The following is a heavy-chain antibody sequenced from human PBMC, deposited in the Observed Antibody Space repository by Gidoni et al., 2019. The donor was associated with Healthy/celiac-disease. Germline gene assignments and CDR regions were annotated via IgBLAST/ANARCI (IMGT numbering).Heavy chain of an antibody. CDR1: GGSISSYY. D-gene: IGHD2-15*01. CDR3: ARAPSTLYNFDY. Sequence: QVQLQESGPGLVKPSEPLTLTCTVSGGSISSYYWSWIRQPPGKGLEWMGHVYYSGSTNYNPSLKSRVTMSVDTSKNQFSLKLSSVTAADTAVYYCARAPSTLYNFDYWGQGTLVTVSS. CDR2: VYYSGST. J-gene: IGHJ4*02. V-gene: IGHV4-59*01.